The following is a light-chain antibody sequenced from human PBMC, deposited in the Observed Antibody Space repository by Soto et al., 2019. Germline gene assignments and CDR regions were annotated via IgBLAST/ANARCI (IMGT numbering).Light chain of an antibody. CDR3: QQRSNWPWT. J-gene: IGKJ1*01. Sequence: EIVMTQFPATLSVSPGERATLSCRASQSVRSNLAWYQQKLGQAPRLLIYDASNRATGIPARFSGSGSGTDFTLTISSLEPEDFAVYYCQQRSNWPWTFGQGTKVDIK. V-gene: IGKV3-11*01. CDR1: QSVRSN. CDR2: DAS.